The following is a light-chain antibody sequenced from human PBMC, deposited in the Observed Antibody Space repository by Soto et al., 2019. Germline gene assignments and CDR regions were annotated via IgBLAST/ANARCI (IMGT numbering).Light chain of an antibody. Sequence: QSALTQPRSVSGSPGQSVTIYCTGTSGDVGGYNFVSWYQQHPGKVPTLVIFDVSHRPSGVPDRFSGSKSGNTASLIISGLQAEDEADYYCFSNGGSYNWVFGGGTKLTVL. CDR1: SGDVGGYNF. CDR3: FSNGGSYNWV. V-gene: IGLV2-11*01. CDR2: DVS. J-gene: IGLJ2*01.